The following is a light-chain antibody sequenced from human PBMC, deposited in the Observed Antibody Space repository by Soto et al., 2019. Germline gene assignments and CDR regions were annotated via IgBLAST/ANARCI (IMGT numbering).Light chain of an antibody. CDR2: DAS. CDR1: QSVSSN. Sequence: EIVMTQSAATLSVSPGERATLSCWASQSVSSNLAWYQQKPGQAPRLLIFDASTRATGIPARFSGSGSGTEFTLTISSLQSEDFAVYYCQQYDNWPPITFGQGTRLEIK. J-gene: IGKJ5*01. V-gene: IGKV3-15*01. CDR3: QQYDNWPPIT.